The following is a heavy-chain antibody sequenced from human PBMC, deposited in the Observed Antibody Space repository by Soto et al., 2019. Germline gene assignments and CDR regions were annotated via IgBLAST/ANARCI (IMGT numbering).Heavy chain of an antibody. CDR1: GGSFSGYY. D-gene: IGHD3-10*01. CDR2: INHSGST. J-gene: IGHJ5*02. CDR3: ANRITMVRGVAKPFDP. Sequence: SETLSLTCAVYGGSFSGYYLSWIRQPPGKGLEWIGEINHSGSTNYNPSLKSRVTISVDTSKNQFSLKLSSVTAADTAVYYCANRITMVRGVAKPFDPWGQGTLVTVSS. V-gene: IGHV4-34*01.